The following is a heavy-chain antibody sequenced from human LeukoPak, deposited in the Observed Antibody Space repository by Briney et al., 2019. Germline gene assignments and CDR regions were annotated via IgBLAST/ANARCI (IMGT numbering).Heavy chain of an antibody. CDR2: ISAYNGNT. Sequence: ASVKVPCKASGYTFTSYGISWVRQAPGQGLEWMGWISAYNGNTNYAQKLQGRVTMTTDTSTSTAYMELRSLRSDDTAVYYCARVVGAFVVVPAAIDYWGQGTLVTVSS. CDR1: GYTFTSYG. D-gene: IGHD2-2*01. CDR3: ARVVGAFVVVPAAIDY. J-gene: IGHJ4*02. V-gene: IGHV1-18*01.